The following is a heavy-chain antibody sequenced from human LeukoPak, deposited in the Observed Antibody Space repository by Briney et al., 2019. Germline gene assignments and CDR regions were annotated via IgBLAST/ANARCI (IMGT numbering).Heavy chain of an antibody. D-gene: IGHD6-19*01. Sequence: PGRSLRLSCAASGFTFSSYAMHWVRQAPGKGLEWVAVISYDGSNKYYADSVKGRFTISRDNSKNTLYLQMNSLRAEDTAVYYCARDGVAVAGTFEGDAFDIWGQGTMVTVSS. V-gene: IGHV3-30-3*01. CDR1: GFTFSSYA. CDR2: ISYDGSNK. CDR3: ARDGVAVAGTFEGDAFDI. J-gene: IGHJ3*02.